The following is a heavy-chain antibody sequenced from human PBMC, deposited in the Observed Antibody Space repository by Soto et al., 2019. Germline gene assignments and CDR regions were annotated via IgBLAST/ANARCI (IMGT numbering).Heavy chain of an antibody. CDR2: LPYDANGK. CDR1: GFNFSSYA. Sequence: GGSLRLSCAASGFNFSSYAMHWVRQAPGKGLEWVAVLPYDANGKYYADTVKGRFAISRDNSKNMLYLQMNSLRPEDTAVYYCAKERSASSGLYVDVWGKGATVTVSS. CDR3: AKERSASSGLYVDV. D-gene: IGHD2-8*02. J-gene: IGHJ6*03. V-gene: IGHV3-30*18.